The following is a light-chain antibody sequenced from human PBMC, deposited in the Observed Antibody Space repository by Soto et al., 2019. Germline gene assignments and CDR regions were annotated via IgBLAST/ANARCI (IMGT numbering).Light chain of an antibody. V-gene: IGLV2-14*01. Sequence: QSVLTQPASVSGSPGQSITISCTGTSSDVGGYHYVSWYQLLPGKAPKLILFEVSIRPSGVSYRFSGSKSGNTASLTISGLQAQDEAHYFCSSYSISTAYLFGTGTKVTVL. CDR2: EVS. CDR3: SSYSISTAYL. CDR1: SSDVGGYHY. J-gene: IGLJ1*01.